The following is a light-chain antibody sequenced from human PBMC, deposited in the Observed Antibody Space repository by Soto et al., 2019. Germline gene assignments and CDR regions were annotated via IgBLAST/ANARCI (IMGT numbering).Light chain of an antibody. CDR3: QQYGSSSYT. CDR1: QSVSRY. J-gene: IGKJ2*01. V-gene: IGKV3-20*01. CDR2: GAS. Sequence: EIVLTQSPGTLSLSPGERATLSCRASQSVSRYLAWYQQKPGQAPRLLIYGASSRATGIPDRFSGSGSGTDFPLTIGRLEPEDFAVYYCQQYGSSSYTFGQGAKLEIK.